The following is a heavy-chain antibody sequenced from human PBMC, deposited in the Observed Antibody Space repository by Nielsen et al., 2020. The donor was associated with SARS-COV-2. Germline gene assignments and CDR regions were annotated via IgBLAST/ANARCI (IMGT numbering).Heavy chain of an antibody. CDR2: ISSSSSYT. CDR1: GFTFSDYY. CDR3: TTEFVRDY. D-gene: IGHD3-10*01. Sequence: GESLKISCAASGFTFSDYYMSWIRQAPGKGLEWVSYISSSSSYTNYADSVKGRFTISRDNAKNSLYLQMNSLRAEDTAVYYCTTEFVRDYWGQGTLVTVSS. J-gene: IGHJ4*02. V-gene: IGHV3-11*05.